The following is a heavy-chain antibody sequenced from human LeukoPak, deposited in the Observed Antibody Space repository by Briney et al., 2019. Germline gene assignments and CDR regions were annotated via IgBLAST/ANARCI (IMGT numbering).Heavy chain of an antibody. V-gene: IGHV3-7*01. D-gene: IGHD2-2*01. CDR3: ARGPNGATSP. CDR2: IKQNATEK. Sequence: GGSLRLSCAASGFTLSTYWMSWVRQAPEEGVEWVANIKQNATEKYYVDSVKGRFTIYRDNAKNSLFLQMNALRDEDTAIYYCARGPNGATSPWGKGTLVTVSS. CDR1: GFTLSTYW. J-gene: IGHJ5*02.